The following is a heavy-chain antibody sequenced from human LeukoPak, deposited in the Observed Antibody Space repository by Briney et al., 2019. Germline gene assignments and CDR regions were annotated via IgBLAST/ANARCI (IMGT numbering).Heavy chain of an antibody. J-gene: IGHJ4*02. CDR3: SRRNPSVTTFDY. Sequence: GGSLTLSCAASGYTFSDYYMSWLRQSPGKALEWVSYFSSSSSTIYYADSVKGRFTISRDNSKNTLYLQMNSLRAEDAAVDYCSRRNPSVTTFDYWGQGTLVTVSS. D-gene: IGHD4-17*01. CDR1: GYTFSDYY. CDR2: FSSSSSTI. V-gene: IGHV3-11*01.